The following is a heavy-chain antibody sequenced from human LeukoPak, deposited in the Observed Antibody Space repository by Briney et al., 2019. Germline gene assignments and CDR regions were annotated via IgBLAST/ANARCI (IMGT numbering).Heavy chain of an antibody. J-gene: IGHJ4*02. Sequence: PSETLSLTCTVSGGSISSGGYYWSWIRQPPGKGLEWIGEINHSGSTNYNPSLKSRVTISVDTSKNKFSLKVSSVTAADTAVYYCARRAPSWVWHYWGQGTLVTVSS. D-gene: IGHD3-16*01. CDR2: INHSGST. CDR3: ARRAPSWVWHY. CDR1: GGSISSGGYY. V-gene: IGHV4-39*07.